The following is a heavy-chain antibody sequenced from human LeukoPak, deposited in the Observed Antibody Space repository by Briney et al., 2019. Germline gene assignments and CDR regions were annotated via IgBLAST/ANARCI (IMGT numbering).Heavy chain of an antibody. CDR3: ARDMTDWWFDP. CDR1: GFTFSSNG. CDR2: IYYSGST. D-gene: IGHD3-9*01. J-gene: IGHJ5*02. V-gene: IGHV4-31*02. Sequence: LRLSCAASGFTFSSNGISWIRQHPGKGLEWIGYIYYSGSTHYNPSLKSRVTISVDTSKNQFSLKLSSVTAADTAVYYCARDMTDWWFDPWGQGTLVTVSS.